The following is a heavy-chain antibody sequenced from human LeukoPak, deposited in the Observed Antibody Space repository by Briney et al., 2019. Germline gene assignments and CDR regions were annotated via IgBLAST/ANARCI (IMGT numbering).Heavy chain of an antibody. Sequence: GRSLRLSCAASGFTVSTYGMHWVRQAPGKGLEWVALIWYDGSNKYYADSVKGRFTISRDNSKNTLYLQMNSLRAEDTALYYCAKPHHAWSGYSHFDYWGQGTLVTVSS. V-gene: IGHV3-33*06. J-gene: IGHJ4*02. CDR3: AKPHHAWSGYSHFDY. CDR1: GFTVSTYG. D-gene: IGHD3-3*01. CDR2: IWYDGSNK.